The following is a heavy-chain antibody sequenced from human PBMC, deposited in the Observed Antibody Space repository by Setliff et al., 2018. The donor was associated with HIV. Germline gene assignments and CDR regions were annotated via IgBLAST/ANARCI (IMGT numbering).Heavy chain of an antibody. D-gene: IGHD1-1*01. Sequence: GASVKVSCKASGYSFTTSGVSWVRQAPGQGLEWMGWISAYNGNTNYAQKLQGRVTMTTDTSTTTAYMELRSLRSDDTAVYYCARCGWNAWGGPSDNWGQGTLVTVSS. J-gene: IGHJ4*02. CDR2: ISAYNGNT. CDR1: GYSFTTSG. CDR3: ARCGWNAWGGPSDN. V-gene: IGHV1-18*01.